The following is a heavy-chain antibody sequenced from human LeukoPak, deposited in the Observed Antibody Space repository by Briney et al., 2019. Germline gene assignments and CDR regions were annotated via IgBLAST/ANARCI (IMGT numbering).Heavy chain of an antibody. CDR3: AKWASSGYYFHH. V-gene: IGHV3-30*02. CDR2: IRYDGSNK. CDR1: GFTFSTHG. J-gene: IGHJ1*01. Sequence: GGSLRLSRAASGFTFSTHGMHWVRQAPGKGLEWVAFIRYDGSNKYYADSVKGRFTISRDNSKNTLYLQINSLRAEDTAVYYCAKWASSGYYFHHWGQGTLVTVSS. D-gene: IGHD3-22*01.